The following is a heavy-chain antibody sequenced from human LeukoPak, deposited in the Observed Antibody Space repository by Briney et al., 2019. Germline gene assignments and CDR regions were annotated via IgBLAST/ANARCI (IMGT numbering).Heavy chain of an antibody. CDR1: GFTFSSYG. Sequence: PGGSLRLSCAASGFTFSSYGMHWVRQAPGKGLEWAAFIRYDGSNKYYADSVKGRFTISRDNSKNTLYLQMNSLRAEDTAVYYCAKDGQIWSGYYPDYWGQGTLVTVSS. CDR3: AKDGQIWSGYYPDY. J-gene: IGHJ4*02. D-gene: IGHD3-3*01. V-gene: IGHV3-30*02. CDR2: IRYDGSNK.